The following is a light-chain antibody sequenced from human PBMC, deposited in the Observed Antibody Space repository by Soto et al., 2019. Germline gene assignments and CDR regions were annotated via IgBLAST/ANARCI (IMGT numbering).Light chain of an antibody. CDR1: SSNIGSET. V-gene: IGLV1-44*01. Sequence: QSVLTQPPSASGTPGQRVTISCSGSSSNIGSETVNWYQQVPGTAPKLLIYANNQRPSGVPDRFSVSKSGTSASLASGGLQSEDEADYYCAAWDDSLKGWVFGGGTKLTVL. J-gene: IGLJ3*02. CDR2: ANN. CDR3: AAWDDSLKGWV.